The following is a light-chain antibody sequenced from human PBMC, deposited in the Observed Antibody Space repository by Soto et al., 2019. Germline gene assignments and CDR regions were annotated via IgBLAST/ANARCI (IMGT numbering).Light chain of an antibody. Sequence: IQMTQSPTSLSASVGDRVTITCRASQSVSNYLSWYQQKPGKAPSLLIYAASALQSGVPSRFSGSGSGTDFTLTIRGLQPEDFATYFCQQSYNIVWTFGQGTKVDIK. CDR1: QSVSNY. CDR2: AAS. V-gene: IGKV1-39*01. J-gene: IGKJ1*01. CDR3: QQSYNIVWT.